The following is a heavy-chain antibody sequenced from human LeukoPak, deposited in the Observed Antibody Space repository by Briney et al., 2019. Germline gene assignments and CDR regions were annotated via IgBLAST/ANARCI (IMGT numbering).Heavy chain of an antibody. V-gene: IGHV3-33*06. J-gene: IGHJ3*02. Sequence: GGSLRLSCAASGFTFSSYGMHWVRQAPGKGLEWVAVIWYDGSNKYYADSVKGRFTISRDNSKNTLYLQMDSLRPEDTAVYYCAKRGRVDWNYIFAFDIWGQGTMVTVSS. CDR3: AKRGRVDWNYIFAFDI. CDR1: GFTFSSYG. CDR2: IWYDGSNK. D-gene: IGHD1-7*01.